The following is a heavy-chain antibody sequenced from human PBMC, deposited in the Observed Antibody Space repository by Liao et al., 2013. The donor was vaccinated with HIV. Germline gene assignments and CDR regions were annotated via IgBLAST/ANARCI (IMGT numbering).Heavy chain of an antibody. D-gene: IGHD3-22*01. Sequence: QVQLQESGPGLVKPSQILSLTCAVSGASISRGDYYWTWIRQPPGKGLEWIGYIYYSGNMYYNPSLKSRVTISVDTSKNQFSLKLTSVTAADTAMYYCAGGHYDGSALDYWGQGTLVTVSS. CDR2: IYYSGNM. CDR1: GASISRGDYY. CDR3: AGGHYDGSALDY. V-gene: IGHV4-30-4*08. J-gene: IGHJ4*02.